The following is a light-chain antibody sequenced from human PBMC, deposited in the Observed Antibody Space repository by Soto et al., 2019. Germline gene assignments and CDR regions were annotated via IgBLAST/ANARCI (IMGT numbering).Light chain of an antibody. J-gene: IGKJ5*01. CDR1: QSVSDN. Sequence: EIVMTQSPATLSVSPGERATLSCRASQSVSDNLAWYQQRPGQAPRLLIYAAYTRATGIPARFSGSGSWTEFTLTISSLQSEDLAVYYCQQYDKWPITFGQGTRLEIK. CDR2: AAY. CDR3: QQYDKWPIT. V-gene: IGKV3-15*01.